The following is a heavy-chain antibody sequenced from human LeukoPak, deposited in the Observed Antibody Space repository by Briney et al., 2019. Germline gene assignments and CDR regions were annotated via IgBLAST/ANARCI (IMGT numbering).Heavy chain of an antibody. Sequence: GESLKISCKGSGYSFTSYWISRVRQMPGKGLEWMGFIFPGDSDTRYSPSFQGQVIMSADKSISTAYLQWSSLKASDSAMYYCARLRTGEPYEYFQHWGQGTLVTVSS. V-gene: IGHV5-51*01. CDR1: GYSFTSYW. J-gene: IGHJ1*01. D-gene: IGHD3-10*01. CDR3: ARLRTGEPYEYFQH. CDR2: IFPGDSDT.